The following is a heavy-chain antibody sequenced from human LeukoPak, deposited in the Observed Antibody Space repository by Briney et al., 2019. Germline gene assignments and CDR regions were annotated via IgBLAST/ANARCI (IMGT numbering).Heavy chain of an antibody. Sequence: SEALSLTCAVYGGSFSGDYWSGGRQPPGKRLGWVGEINHSGSTNHNPSLKSRAAISVDTSKNQFSLKLSSVTAADTAVYSCARLLISGYFSYYCCYRVVWGKRTTVTISS. CDR1: GGSFSGDY. CDR2: INHSGST. CDR3: ARLLISGYFSYYCCYRVV. J-gene: IGHJ6*03. D-gene: IGHD5-12*01. V-gene: IGHV4-34*04.